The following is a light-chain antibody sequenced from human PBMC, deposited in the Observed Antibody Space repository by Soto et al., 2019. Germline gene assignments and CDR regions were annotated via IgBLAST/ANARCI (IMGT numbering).Light chain of an antibody. V-gene: IGKV1-39*01. J-gene: IGKJ1*01. CDR2: AAS. Sequence: IQMTQSPSSLSASVGDRVTITFRASQSISSYLNWYQQKPGKAPKIMIYAASSLQSGVPSRFSGSGSGTDFTLTISSLQPEDFATYYCQQNYSTPRTFGKGTKVDIK. CDR3: QQNYSTPRT. CDR1: QSISSY.